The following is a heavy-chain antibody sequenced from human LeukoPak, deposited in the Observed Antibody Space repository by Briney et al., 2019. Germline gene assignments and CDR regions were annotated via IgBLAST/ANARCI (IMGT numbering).Heavy chain of an antibody. CDR3: ARGGRGYYDSSGYYLMIYYFDY. Sequence: PGGSLRLSCAASGFTFSDYYMSWIRQAPGKGLEWVSYISSSGSTIYYADSVKGRFTISRDNAKNSLYLQMNSLRAEDTAVYYCARGGRGYYDSSGYYLMIYYFDYWGQGTLVTVSS. CDR1: GFTFSDYY. CDR2: ISSSGSTI. V-gene: IGHV3-11*01. J-gene: IGHJ4*02. D-gene: IGHD3-22*01.